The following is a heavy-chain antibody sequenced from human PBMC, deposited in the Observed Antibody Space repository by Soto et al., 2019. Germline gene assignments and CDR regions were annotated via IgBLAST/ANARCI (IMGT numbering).Heavy chain of an antibody. CDR3: AKDVFGKYSSSSWGDYFDY. CDR2: ISGSGGST. CDR1: GFTFSSYA. J-gene: IGHJ4*02. V-gene: IGHV3-23*01. Sequence: GGSLRLSCAASGFTFSSYAMSWVRQAPGKGLEWVSAISGSGGSTYYADSVKGRFTISRDNSKNPLYRQMNSLRAEDTAVYYCAKDVFGKYSSSSWGDYFDYWGQGTLVTVSS. D-gene: IGHD6-6*01.